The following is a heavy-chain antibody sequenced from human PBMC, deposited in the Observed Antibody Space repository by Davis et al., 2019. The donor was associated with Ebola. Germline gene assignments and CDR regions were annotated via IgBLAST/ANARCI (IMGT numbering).Heavy chain of an antibody. V-gene: IGHV3-53*01. J-gene: IGHJ4*02. Sequence: PGGSLRLSCAASGFTVSSNYMNWVRQAPGKGLEWVSIIYSGGSTYYADSLKGRFTLSRDNSKNTLFLQMNDLRAEDTAVYYCSSWLLSHFDYWGQGTLVTVSS. CDR3: SSWLLSHFDY. CDR2: IYSGGST. D-gene: IGHD3-3*01. CDR1: GFTVSSNY.